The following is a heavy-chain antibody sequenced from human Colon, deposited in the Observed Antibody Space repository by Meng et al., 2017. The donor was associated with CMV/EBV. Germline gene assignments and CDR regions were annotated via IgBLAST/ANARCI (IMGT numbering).Heavy chain of an antibody. V-gene: IGHV3-30-3*01. CDR1: GFTFSSYA. CDR3: ARDAHVAAAAAFDY. D-gene: IGHD6-13*01. CDR2: ISYDGSNK. Sequence: GSLKISCAASGFTFSSYAMHWVRQAPGKGLEWVAVISYDGSNKYYADSVKGRFTISRDNSKNTLYLQMNSLRAEDTAVYYCARDAHVAAAAAFDYWGQGTLVTVSS. J-gene: IGHJ4*02.